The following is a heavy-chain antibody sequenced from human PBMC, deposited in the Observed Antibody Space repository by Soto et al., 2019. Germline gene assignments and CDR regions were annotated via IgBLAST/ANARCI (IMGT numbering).Heavy chain of an antibody. Sequence: PSETLSLTCTVSGGSISSSSYYWGWIRQPPGKGLEWIGSIYYSGSTYYNPSLKSRVTISVDTSKNQFSLKLSSVTAADTAVYYCQRGLTTREKESRWVYSYGHGYYYYMDVWGKGTTVTVSS. CDR1: GGSISSSSYY. CDR3: QRGLTTREKESRWVYSYGHGYYYYMDV. CDR2: IYYSGST. V-gene: IGHV4-39*01. J-gene: IGHJ6*03. D-gene: IGHD5-18*01.